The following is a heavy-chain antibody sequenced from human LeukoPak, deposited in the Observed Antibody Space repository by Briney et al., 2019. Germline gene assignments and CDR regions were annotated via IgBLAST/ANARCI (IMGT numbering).Heavy chain of an antibody. Sequence: SETLSLTRTVSGYSITSGYNWAWIRQPPGKVLEWIGSIYHSGSAYYNPSLKSRVTISVDASKNQFSLKLSSVTAADTAVYYCVRYCSSTTCYTRAVDYWGQGTLVTVSS. J-gene: IGHJ4*02. V-gene: IGHV4-38-2*02. D-gene: IGHD2-2*02. CDR1: GYSITSGYN. CDR2: IYHSGSA. CDR3: VRYCSSTTCYTRAVDY.